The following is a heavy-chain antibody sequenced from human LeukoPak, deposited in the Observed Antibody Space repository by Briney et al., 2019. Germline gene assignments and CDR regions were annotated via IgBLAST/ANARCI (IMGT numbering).Heavy chain of an antibody. CDR2: ISSISSYI. CDR3: AREPGDGDYPEGYFDY. V-gene: IGHV3-21*01. CDR1: GFTFSSYS. J-gene: IGHJ4*02. D-gene: IGHD4-17*01. Sequence: GGSLRLSCAASGFTFSSYSMNWVRQAPGKGLAWVSSISSISSYIYYADSVKGRFTISRDNAKNSLYLQMNSLRAEDTAVYYCAREPGDGDYPEGYFDYWGQGTLVTVSS.